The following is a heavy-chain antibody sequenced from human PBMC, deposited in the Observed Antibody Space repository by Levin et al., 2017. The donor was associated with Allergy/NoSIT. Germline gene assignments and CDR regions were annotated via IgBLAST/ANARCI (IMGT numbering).Heavy chain of an antibody. J-gene: IGHJ2*01. CDR1: GGSISSGGYY. V-gene: IGHV4-31*03. Sequence: SQTLSLTCTVSGGSISSGGYYWSWIRQHPGKGLEWIGYINYSGSTYYNPSLKSRVTISVDTSKNQFSLKLSSVTAADTAVYYCARDRYQLPDWYFDLWGRGTLVTVSS. CDR3: ARDRYQLPDWYFDL. CDR2: INYSGST. D-gene: IGHD2-2*01.